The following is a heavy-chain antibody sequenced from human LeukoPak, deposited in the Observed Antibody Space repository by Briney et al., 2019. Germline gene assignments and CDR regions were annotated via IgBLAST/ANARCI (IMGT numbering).Heavy chain of an antibody. V-gene: IGHV4-30-2*01. CDR2: IYHSGST. Sequence: SETLSLTCDVSGDSISSGDFSWNWLRQPPGRGLERIGHIYHSGSTSYNPSPKSRVTISVDRSKNQFSLKLTSVTAADTGVYYCARGEGPWGLGTLVTVSS. J-gene: IGHJ5*02. CDR1: GDSISSGDFS. CDR3: ARGEGP.